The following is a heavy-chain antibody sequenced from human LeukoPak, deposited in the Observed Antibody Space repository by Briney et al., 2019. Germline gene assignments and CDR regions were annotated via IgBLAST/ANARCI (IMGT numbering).Heavy chain of an antibody. CDR1: GFTFSSYW. CDR3: ARGHYGMDV. V-gene: IGHV3-7*05. J-gene: IGHJ6*02. Sequence: PGGSLRLSCAASGFTFSSYWMSWVRQAPGKGLEWVANINQDGSEKYSVDSVEGRFTISRDNAKNSLYLQMNSLRAEDTAVYYCARGHYGMDVWGQGTTVTVSS. CDR2: INQDGSEK.